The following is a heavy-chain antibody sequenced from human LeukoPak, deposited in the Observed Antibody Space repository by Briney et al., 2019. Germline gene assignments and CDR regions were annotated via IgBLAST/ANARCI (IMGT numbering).Heavy chain of an antibody. V-gene: IGHV3-21*01. CDR1: GFTFSSYS. CDR2: ISSSRSYI. Sequence: GGSLRLSCAASGFTFSSYSMNWVRQAPGKGLEWVSSISSSRSYIYYADSVKGRFTISRDNAKNSLYLQMNSLRAEDTAVYYCASFILVEMAEGAFDIWGQGTMVTVSS. CDR3: ASFILVEMAEGAFDI. J-gene: IGHJ3*02. D-gene: IGHD5-24*01.